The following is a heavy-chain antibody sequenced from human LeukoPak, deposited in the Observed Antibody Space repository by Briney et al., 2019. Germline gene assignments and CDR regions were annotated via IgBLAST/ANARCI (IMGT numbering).Heavy chain of an antibody. V-gene: IGHV3-23*01. Sequence: GGSLRLSCAASGFTFSSYEMNWVRQAPGKGLEWVSAISGSGGSTYYADSVKGRFTISRDNSKNTLYLLMNSLRAEDTAVYYCAELWFGGLRGGSSRTDWGQGTLVTVSS. CDR3: AELWFGGLRGGSSRTD. CDR1: GFTFSSYE. CDR2: ISGSGGST. D-gene: IGHD3-10*01. J-gene: IGHJ4*02.